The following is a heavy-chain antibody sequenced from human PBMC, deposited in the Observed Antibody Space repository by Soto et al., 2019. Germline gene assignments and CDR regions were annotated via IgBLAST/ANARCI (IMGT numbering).Heavy chain of an antibody. V-gene: IGHV3-30-3*01. CDR1: YG. Sequence: YGGRRIRQEKGKGLEWVSAISCDGSNKYYADSVKGRFTISRDNSKNTLYLQMNSLRAEDTAVYYCASSYCSGGSCPAGPLDYWGQGTLVTVSS. J-gene: IGHJ4*02. CDR3: ASSYCSGGSCPAGPLDY. D-gene: IGHD2-15*01. CDR2: ISCDGSNK.